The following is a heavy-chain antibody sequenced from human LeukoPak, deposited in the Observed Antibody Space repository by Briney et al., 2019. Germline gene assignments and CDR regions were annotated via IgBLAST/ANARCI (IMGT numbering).Heavy chain of an antibody. Sequence: GGSLRLSCAASGFTVSSNYMSWVRQAPGKGLEWVSAISGSGGSTYYADSVKGRFTISRGNSKNTLYLQMNSLRAEDTAVYYCARTVTDDYFDYWGQGTLVTVSS. CDR2: ISGSGGST. D-gene: IGHD4-11*01. CDR1: GFTVSSNY. V-gene: IGHV3-23*01. J-gene: IGHJ4*02. CDR3: ARTVTDDYFDY.